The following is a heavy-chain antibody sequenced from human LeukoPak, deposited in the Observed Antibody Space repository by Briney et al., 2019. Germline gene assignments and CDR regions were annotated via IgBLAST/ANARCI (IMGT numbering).Heavy chain of an antibody. Sequence: SETLSLTCAVYVGSFSGYYWSWIRQPPGKGLEWIGEINHSGSTNYNPSLKSRVTISVDTSKNQFSLKLSSVTAADTAVYYCARGYCSSTSCPDVWGQGTTVTVSS. CDR1: VGSFSGYY. V-gene: IGHV4-34*01. D-gene: IGHD2-2*01. J-gene: IGHJ6*02. CDR3: ARGYCSSTSCPDV. CDR2: INHSGST.